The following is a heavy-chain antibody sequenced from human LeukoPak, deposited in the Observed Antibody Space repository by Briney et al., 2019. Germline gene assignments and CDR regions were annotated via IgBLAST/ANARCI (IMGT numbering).Heavy chain of an antibody. CDR3: ARRRVGYSYGEFDY. CDR1: GYSFITCW. V-gene: IGHV5-51*01. J-gene: IGHJ4*02. CDR2: INPGDSDT. D-gene: IGHD5-18*01. Sequence: GESLKISCKGSGYSFITCWIGWGRQMPGKGLEWMGIINPGDSDTRYSPSFQGQVTISADKSISTTYLQWTSLKASDTAMYYCARRRVGYSYGEFDYWGQGTLVTVSS.